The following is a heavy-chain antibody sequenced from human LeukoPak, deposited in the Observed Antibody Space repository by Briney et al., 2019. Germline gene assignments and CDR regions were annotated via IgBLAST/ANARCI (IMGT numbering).Heavy chain of an antibody. CDR1: GGSISSGDYY. V-gene: IGHV4-30-4*01. J-gene: IGHJ5*02. CDR3: AREYPYGYVRWFDP. CDR2: IYYSGST. D-gene: IGHD3-16*01. Sequence: PSETLSLTCTVSGGSISSGDYYWSWIRQPPGKGLEWIGYIYYSGSTYYNPSLKSRVTISVDTSKTQFSLKLSSVTAADTAVYYCAREYPYGYVRWFDPWGQGTLVTVSS.